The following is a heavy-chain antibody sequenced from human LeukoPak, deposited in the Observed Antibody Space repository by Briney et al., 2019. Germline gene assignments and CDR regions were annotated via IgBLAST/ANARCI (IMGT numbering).Heavy chain of an antibody. CDR3: AGRSTEDILDY. Sequence: GGSLRLSCVASGFTVSTSYMTWVRQAPGKGLEWVSIIYKIGSTYYADSVKGRFTISRDSSKNTLNLLMNSLRAEDTAVYFCAGRSTEDILDYWGQGTLLTVSS. J-gene: IGHJ4*02. V-gene: IGHV3-53*01. CDR1: GFTVSTSY. D-gene: IGHD2-15*01. CDR2: IYKIGST.